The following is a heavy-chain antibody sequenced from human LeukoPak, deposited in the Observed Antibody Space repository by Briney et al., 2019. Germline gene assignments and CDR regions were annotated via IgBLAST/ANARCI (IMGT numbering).Heavy chain of an antibody. Sequence: ASVKVSCKASGYTFTSYGISWVRQAPGQGLEWMGWISAYNGNTNYAQKLQGRVTMTTDTSTSTAYMELRSLRSDDTAVYYCARVDYGDYFKTYYYYYMDVWGKGTTVTVSS. CDR1: GYTFTSYG. J-gene: IGHJ6*03. CDR3: ARVDYGDYFKTYYYYYMDV. CDR2: ISAYNGNT. D-gene: IGHD4-17*01. V-gene: IGHV1-18*01.